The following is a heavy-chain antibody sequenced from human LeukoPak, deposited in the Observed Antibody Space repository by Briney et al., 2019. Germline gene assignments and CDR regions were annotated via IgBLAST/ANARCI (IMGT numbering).Heavy chain of an antibody. Sequence: GGSLRLSCAASGFTFSSYSMNWVRQAPGKGLEGVSSINGSSNYIYYADSVKGRFTISRDNAKNSLYLQMNSLRAEDTAVYYCARATFYYGSSGYYYWGQGTLVTVSS. CDR1: GFTFSSYS. D-gene: IGHD3-22*01. CDR3: ARATFYYGSSGYYY. V-gene: IGHV3-21*01. CDR2: INGSSNYI. J-gene: IGHJ4*02.